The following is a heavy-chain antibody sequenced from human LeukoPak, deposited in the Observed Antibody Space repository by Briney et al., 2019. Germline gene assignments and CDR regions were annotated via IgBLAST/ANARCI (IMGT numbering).Heavy chain of an antibody. Sequence: GESLKISCKVSGYSFTSYWIGWERQMPGKGLEWIGTIFPGDSDTRYSPSFQGQVTISADKSISTAYLQWSTLKASDVAMYYCARLLGDSSGYTPGFDYWGQGTLVTVSS. CDR2: IFPGDSDT. CDR3: ARLLGDSSGYTPGFDY. D-gene: IGHD3-22*01. J-gene: IGHJ4*02. CDR1: GYSFTSYW. V-gene: IGHV5-51*01.